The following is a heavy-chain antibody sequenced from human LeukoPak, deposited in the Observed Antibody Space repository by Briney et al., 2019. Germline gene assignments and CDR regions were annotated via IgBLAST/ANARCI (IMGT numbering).Heavy chain of an antibody. V-gene: IGHV3-11*04. CDR1: GFTFSDYY. D-gene: IGHD3-9*01. J-gene: IGHJ4*02. Sequence: GGSLRLSCAASGFTFSDYYMSWIRQAPGKGLEWIAYISSSGDTIYYADSVKGRFTTSRDNAKNSSYLQMNTLRTEDTAVYYCARASYDVLTGWGQGTLVAVSS. CDR2: ISSSGDTI. CDR3: ARASYDVLTG.